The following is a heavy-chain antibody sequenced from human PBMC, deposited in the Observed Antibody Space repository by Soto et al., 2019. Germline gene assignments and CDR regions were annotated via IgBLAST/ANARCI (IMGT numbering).Heavy chain of an antibody. CDR2: ISAYNGNT. CDR3: ARDVGYGLIDY. CDR1: GYTFTNFG. V-gene: IGHV1-18*01. Sequence: VASVKVSCKASGYTFTNFGISWVRQAPGQGLEWMGWISAYNGNTNYAQKLQGRVTMTTDTSTSTAYMELRSLRSDDTAVYYCARDVGYGLIDYWGQGTLVTVSS. J-gene: IGHJ4*02. D-gene: IGHD5-18*01.